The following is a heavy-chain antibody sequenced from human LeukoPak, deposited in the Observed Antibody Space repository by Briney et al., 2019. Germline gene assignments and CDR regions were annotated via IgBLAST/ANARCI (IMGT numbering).Heavy chain of an antibody. CDR2: IYYSGST. J-gene: IGHJ5*02. CDR3: AREGDPRIGWFDP. CDR1: GGSIGSSSYY. Sequence: SETLSLTCTVSGGSIGSSSYYWGWIRQPPGKGLEWIGSIYYSGSTYYNPSLKSRVTISVDTSKNQFSLKLSSVTAADTAVYYCAREGDPRIGWFDPWGQGTLVTVSS. V-gene: IGHV4-39*07. D-gene: IGHD2-21*02.